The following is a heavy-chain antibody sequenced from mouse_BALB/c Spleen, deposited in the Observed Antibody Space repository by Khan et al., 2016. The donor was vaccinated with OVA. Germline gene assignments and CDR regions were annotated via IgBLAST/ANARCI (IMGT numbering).Heavy chain of an antibody. CDR2: ISSGGST. V-gene: IGHV5-6-5*01. J-gene: IGHJ2*01. D-gene: IGHD2-14*01. CDR3: AREAYRYDEYYFDY. Sequence: EVELVESGGSSVKPGGSLKLSCAVSGFTFSSYVMSWVRQTSEKRLEWVASISSGGSTYYPDSVKGRFTISRDNARNIVNLQMSSLRSEDMAIYYCAREAYRYDEYYFDYWGQGTTLTVSS. CDR1: GFTFSSYV.